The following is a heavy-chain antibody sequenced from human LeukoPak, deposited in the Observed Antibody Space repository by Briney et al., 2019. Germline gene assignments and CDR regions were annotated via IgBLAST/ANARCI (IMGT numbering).Heavy chain of an antibody. CDR1: GFTFNNYD. Sequence: GGSLRLSCAASGFTFNNYDIHWVRQPPGQGLEWVTVISYDGSYKYYTDSVKGRFTISRDNSTNTVYLQMNSLRPEDTALYYCAKAGLDTNNWYYFYWGQGTLVTVSS. V-gene: IGHV3-30*18. J-gene: IGHJ4*02. CDR3: AKAGLDTNNWYYFY. CDR2: ISYDGSYK. D-gene: IGHD6-13*01.